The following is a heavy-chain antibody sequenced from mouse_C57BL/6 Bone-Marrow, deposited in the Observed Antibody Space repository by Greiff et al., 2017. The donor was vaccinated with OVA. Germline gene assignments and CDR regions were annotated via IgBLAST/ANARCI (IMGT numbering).Heavy chain of an antibody. V-gene: IGHV5-12*01. Sequence: EVQGVESGGGLVQPGGSLKLSCAASGFTFSDYYMYWVRQTPEKRLEWVAYISNGGGSTYYPDTVKGRFTISRDNAKNTLYLQMSRLQSEDTAMYYCARHEAYWGQGTLVTVSA. CDR2: ISNGGGST. J-gene: IGHJ3*01. CDR1: GFTFSDYY. CDR3: ARHEAY.